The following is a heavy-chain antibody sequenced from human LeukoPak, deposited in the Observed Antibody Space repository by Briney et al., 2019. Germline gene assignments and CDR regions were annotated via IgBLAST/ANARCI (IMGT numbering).Heavy chain of an antibody. D-gene: IGHD5-18*01. J-gene: IGHJ4*02. Sequence: GGSLRLSCAASGFTFSSYAMSWVRQAPGKGLEWVSAISGSGGSTYYADSVKGRFTISRDNSKNTLYLQMNSLRAEDTAVYYCAKDGVSRSRAAMVIFDYWGQGTLVTVSS. V-gene: IGHV3-23*01. CDR3: AKDGVSRSRAAMVIFDY. CDR1: GFTFSSYA. CDR2: ISGSGGST.